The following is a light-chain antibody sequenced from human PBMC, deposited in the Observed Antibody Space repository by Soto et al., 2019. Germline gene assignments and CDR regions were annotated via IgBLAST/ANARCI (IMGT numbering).Light chain of an antibody. Sequence: AIRMTQSPSSFSASTGDRVTITCRASQGISSYLAWYQQKPGKAPKLLIYAASTLQSGVPSRFSGSGSGTDFTLTISCLQSEDFVTYYSYPHTFGQGTKVEIK. V-gene: IGKV1-8*01. CDR3: YPHT. CDR2: AAS. CDR1: QGISSY. J-gene: IGKJ1*01.